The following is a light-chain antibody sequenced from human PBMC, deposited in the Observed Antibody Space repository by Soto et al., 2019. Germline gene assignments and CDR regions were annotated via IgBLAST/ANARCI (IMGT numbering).Light chain of an antibody. Sequence: EIVLTQSPGTLSLSPGERATLSCRASQSVSSSYLAWYPQEPGQAPRPLIYGASSRATGIPDRFSGSGYGKDLNLTISRLEPEDFEVYYCLPYGSSPYTFGQGTTLEIK. CDR2: GAS. V-gene: IGKV3-20*01. CDR1: QSVSSSY. CDR3: LPYGSSPYT. J-gene: IGKJ2*01.